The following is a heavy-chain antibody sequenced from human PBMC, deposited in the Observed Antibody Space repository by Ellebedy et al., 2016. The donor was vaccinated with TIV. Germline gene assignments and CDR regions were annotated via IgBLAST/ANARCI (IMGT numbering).Heavy chain of an antibody. J-gene: IGHJ4*02. V-gene: IGHV3-7*01. Sequence: PGGSLRLSCAASGFTLSSYWMNWVRQAPGEGLEWVANIKQYGSEDYYVGSVKGRFTISRDKAKNSLYLQMNSLRAEDRAVYYCVRDVRSFDYWGQGTLVTVSS. CDR1: GFTLSSYW. CDR3: VRDVRSFDY. CDR2: IKQYGSED. D-gene: IGHD3-16*02.